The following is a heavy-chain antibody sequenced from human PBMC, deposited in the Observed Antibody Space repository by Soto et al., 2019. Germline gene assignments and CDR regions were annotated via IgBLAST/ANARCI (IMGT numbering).Heavy chain of an antibody. CDR1: GGSISSGGYY. CDR2: IYYSGST. V-gene: IGHV4-31*03. D-gene: IGHD3-3*01. Sequence: QVQLQESGPGLVKPSQTLSLTCTVSGGSISSGGYYWSWIRQHPGKGLEWIGYIYYSGSTYYNPSLKSRVTISVDTSKNQFSLKLSSVTAADTAVYYCARDTYYDFWSGYYTGNYYYGMDVWGQGTTVTVSS. J-gene: IGHJ6*02. CDR3: ARDTYYDFWSGYYTGNYYYGMDV.